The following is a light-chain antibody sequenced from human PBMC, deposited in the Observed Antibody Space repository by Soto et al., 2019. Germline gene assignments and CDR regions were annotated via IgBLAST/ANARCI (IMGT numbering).Light chain of an antibody. CDR3: SSYTNINTVV. V-gene: IGLV2-14*01. Sequence: QSVLTQPASVSGSPGQSITISCTGISSDVGGYNYVSWYQQHPGKAPKLMIYEVSNRPSGVSNRFSGSKSGNTASLTISGLQAEDEADYYCSSYTNINTVVFGGGTKLTVL. CDR2: EVS. CDR1: SSDVGGYNY. J-gene: IGLJ2*01.